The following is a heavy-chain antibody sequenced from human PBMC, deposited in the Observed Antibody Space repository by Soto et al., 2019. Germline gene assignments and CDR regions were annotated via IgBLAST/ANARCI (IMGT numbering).Heavy chain of an antibody. D-gene: IGHD1-1*01. CDR2: INHSGST. J-gene: IGHJ4*02. Sequence: SETLSLTCAVYGGSFSGYYWSWIRQPPGKGLEWIGEINHSGSTNYNPSLKSRVTISVDTSKNQFSLKLSSVTAADTAVYYCARSKGTHKSADYWGQGTLVTVSS. CDR1: GGSFSGYY. CDR3: ARSKGTHKSADY. V-gene: IGHV4-34*01.